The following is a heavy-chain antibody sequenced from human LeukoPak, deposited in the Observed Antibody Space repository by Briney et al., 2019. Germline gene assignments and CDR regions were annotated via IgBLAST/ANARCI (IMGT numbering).Heavy chain of an antibody. V-gene: IGHV3-48*01. CDR1: GFTFSSYS. J-gene: IGHJ4*02. CDR2: ISSSSSTI. CDR3: TTDGDGGDY. Sequence: GGSLRLSCAASGFTFSSYSMNWVRQAPGKGLEWVSYISSSSSTIYYADSVKGRFTISRDNAKNSLYLQMNSLKTEDTAVYYCTTDGDGGDYWGQGTPVTVSS. D-gene: IGHD4-17*01.